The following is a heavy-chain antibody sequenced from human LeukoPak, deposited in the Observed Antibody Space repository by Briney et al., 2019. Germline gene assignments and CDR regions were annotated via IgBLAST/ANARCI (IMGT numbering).Heavy chain of an antibody. V-gene: IGHV4-61*01. CDR3: ARVLRAASWRSYDY. CDR2: IYYNGDT. CDR1: GGSVSNSLYY. J-gene: IGHJ4*02. Sequence: SETLSLTCTVSGGSVSNSLYYWSWIRQPPGKGLEWIGYIYYNGDTNYNPSLKSRVIISIDTSSNQFSLRLNSMTAADTAVYYCARVLRAASWRSYDYWGQGTLVTVSS. D-gene: IGHD5-18*01.